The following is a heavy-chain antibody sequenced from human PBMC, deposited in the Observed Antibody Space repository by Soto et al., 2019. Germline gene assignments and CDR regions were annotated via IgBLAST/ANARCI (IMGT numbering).Heavy chain of an antibody. CDR2: MNPNSGNA. CDR3: ARGWGRWPHEKPGDY. J-gene: IGHJ4*02. V-gene: IGHV1-8*01. CDR1: GYTFNTYD. D-gene: IGHD3-16*01. Sequence: QVQLEQSGAEVKKPGASVMVSYKASGYTFNTYDINWVRQATGQGLEWMGWMNPNSGNAGYAQKFQGRVAMTRDTSTSTAYMELSSLTSEDTAVYYCARGWGRWPHEKPGDYWGQGTLVTVSS.